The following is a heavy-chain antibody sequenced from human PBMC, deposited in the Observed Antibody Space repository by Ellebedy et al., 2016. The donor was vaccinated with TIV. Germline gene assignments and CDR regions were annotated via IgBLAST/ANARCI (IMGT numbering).Heavy chain of an antibody. J-gene: IGHJ6*03. CDR3: ARDVGWFSVGHYYYYMDV. D-gene: IGHD3-3*01. CDR2: INQGGSET. Sequence: PGGSLRLSCAASGFTFSRFWMAWVRQAPGKGLEWVATINQGGSETYYVDSVKGRFTISRDNSKNSLYLQMNSLRAEDMAVYYCARDVGWFSVGHYYYYMDVWGKGTTVTVSS. V-gene: IGHV3-7*01. CDR1: GFTFSRFW.